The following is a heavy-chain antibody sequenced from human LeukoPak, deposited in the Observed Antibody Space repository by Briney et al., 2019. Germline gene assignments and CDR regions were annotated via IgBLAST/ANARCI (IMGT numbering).Heavy chain of an antibody. V-gene: IGHV4-59*12. D-gene: IGHD3-3*01. J-gene: IGHJ6*04. CDR2: IYYSGST. CDR1: GGSISSYY. Sequence: PSETLSLTCTVSGGSISSYYWSWIRQPPGKGLEWIGYIYYSGSTNYNPSLKSRVTISVDTSKNQFSLKLSSVTAADTAVYYCARDPPHYDFWSGPDVWGKGTTVTVSS. CDR3: ARDPPHYDFWSGPDV.